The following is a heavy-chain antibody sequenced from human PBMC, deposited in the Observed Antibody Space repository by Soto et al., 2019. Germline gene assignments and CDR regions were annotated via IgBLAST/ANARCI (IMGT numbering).Heavy chain of an antibody. CDR3: AKDRRDGYSNYFGARTNWFDP. V-gene: IGHV3-23*01. D-gene: IGHD4-4*01. Sequence: GSLRLSCAASGFTFSSYAMSWVRQAPGKGLEWVSAISGSGGSTYYADSVKGRFTISRDNSKNTLYLQMNSLRAEDTAVYYCAKDRRDGYSNYFGARTNWFDPWGQGTLVTVS. CDR2: ISGSGGST. J-gene: IGHJ5*02. CDR1: GFTFSSYA.